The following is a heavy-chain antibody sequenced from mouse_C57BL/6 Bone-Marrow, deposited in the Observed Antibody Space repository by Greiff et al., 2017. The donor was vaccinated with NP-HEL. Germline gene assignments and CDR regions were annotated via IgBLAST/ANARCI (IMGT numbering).Heavy chain of an antibody. CDR1: GFTFSDYG. CDR2: ISSGSSTI. CDR3: ARRDYDRTWFAY. J-gene: IGHJ3*01. Sequence: EVMLVESGGGLVKPGGSLKLSCAASGFTFSDYGMHWFRQAPEKGLEWVAYISSGSSTIYYADPVKGRFTISRDNAKNTLFLQMTSLRSEDTAMYYCARRDYDRTWFAYWGQGTLVTVSA. D-gene: IGHD2-4*01. V-gene: IGHV5-17*01.